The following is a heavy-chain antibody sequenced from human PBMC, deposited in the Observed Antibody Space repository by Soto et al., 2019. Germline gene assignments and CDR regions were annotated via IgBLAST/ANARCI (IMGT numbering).Heavy chain of an antibody. V-gene: IGHV4-59*08. CDR3: ARLPRCSGGTYRYYFDY. CDR2: IYYSGST. J-gene: IGHJ4*02. CDR1: GGSISTYY. D-gene: IGHD2-15*01. Sequence: PSETLSLTCTVSGGSISTYYWSWIRQPPGKGLEWIGYIYYSGSTNYNPSLKSRVTISVDTSKNQFSLKLSSVTAADTAVYYCARLPRCSGGTYRYYFDYWGQGTLVTVSS.